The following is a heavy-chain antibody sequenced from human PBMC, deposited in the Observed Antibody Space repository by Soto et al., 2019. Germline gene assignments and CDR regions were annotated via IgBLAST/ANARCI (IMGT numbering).Heavy chain of an antibody. Sequence: EVQLVESGGGLVKPGGSLRLSCAASGFTFSSYSMNWVRQAPGKGLEWVSSISSSSSYIYYADSGKGRFTISRDNAKNSLYLQTNSLRAEEPAVSYCARDQVAGTRYFDPWGRGTLVTVSS. CDR3: ARDQVAGTRYFDP. V-gene: IGHV3-21*01. CDR2: ISSSSSYI. D-gene: IGHD6-19*01. CDR1: GFTFSSYS. J-gene: IGHJ2*01.